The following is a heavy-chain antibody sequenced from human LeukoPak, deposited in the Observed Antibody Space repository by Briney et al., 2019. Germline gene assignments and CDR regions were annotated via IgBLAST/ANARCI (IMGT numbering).Heavy chain of an antibody. J-gene: IGHJ6*03. Sequence: GGSLRLSCAASGFNFGNFWMSWVRQPPGRGLQWVACMRGGASYIYYVDSVKGRFTISRDNSKNTLYLQMNSLRAEDTAVYYCAKEWGSGWYLYYYYMDVWGEGTTVTVSS. CDR2: MRGGASYI. CDR1: GFNFGNFW. CDR3: AKEWGSGWYLYYYYMDV. V-gene: IGHV3-7*01. D-gene: IGHD6-19*01.